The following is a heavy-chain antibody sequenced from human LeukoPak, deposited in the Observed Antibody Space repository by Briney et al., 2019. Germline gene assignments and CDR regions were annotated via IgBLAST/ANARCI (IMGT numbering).Heavy chain of an antibody. CDR2: IYYSGST. J-gene: IGHJ4*02. CDR1: GGSISSSSYY. CDR3: ARFGREVTREGY. Sequence: SETLSLTCTVSGGSISSSSYYWGWIRQPPGKGLEWIGSIYYSGSTYYNPSLKSRVTISVDTSKNQFSLKLSSVTAADTAVYYCARFGREVTREGYWGQGTLVTVSS. V-gene: IGHV4-39*07. D-gene: IGHD2-21*02.